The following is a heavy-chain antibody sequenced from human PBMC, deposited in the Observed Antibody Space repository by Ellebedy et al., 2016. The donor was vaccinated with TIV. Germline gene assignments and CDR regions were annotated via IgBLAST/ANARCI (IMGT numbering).Heavy chain of an antibody. CDR3: ASSPSQGY. J-gene: IGHJ4*02. CDR1: GFTVSNNY. V-gene: IGHV3-53*01. CDR2: IYSGGNT. Sequence: PGGSLRLSCAASGFTVSNNYMSWVRQAPGKGLEWVSVIYSGGNTFYAESVKGRFTISRDSSQNTLYLQMDSSRAEDTAVYYCASSPSQGYWGQGTLVTVS.